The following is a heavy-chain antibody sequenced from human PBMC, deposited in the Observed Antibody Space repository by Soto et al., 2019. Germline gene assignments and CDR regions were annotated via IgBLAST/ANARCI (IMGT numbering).Heavy chain of an antibody. J-gene: IGHJ4*02. V-gene: IGHV1-18*01. Sequence: ASVKVSCKASGYTFASYGSRWVRQAPGQGLEWMGWISAYNGNTNYAQKLQGRVTMTTDTSTSTAYMELRSLRSDDTAVYYCARTRPGIAVSGHDSWGQGTLVTVSS. CDR2: ISAYNGNT. CDR1: GYTFASYG. CDR3: ARTRPGIAVSGHDS. D-gene: IGHD6-19*01.